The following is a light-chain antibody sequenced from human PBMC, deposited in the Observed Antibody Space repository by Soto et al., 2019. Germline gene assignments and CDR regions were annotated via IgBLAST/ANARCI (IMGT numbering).Light chain of an antibody. V-gene: IGLV2-23*02. CDR3: CSYASGSTWV. Sequence: QSALTQPASVSGSPGQSITISCTGTSSDVGSYNIVSWYQQHPGKAPKLMIYEVSKRPSGVSNRFSGSKSGNTASLTISGLQAEDEADYFCCSYASGSTWVFGGGTKLTVL. J-gene: IGLJ3*02. CDR1: SSDVGSYNI. CDR2: EVS.